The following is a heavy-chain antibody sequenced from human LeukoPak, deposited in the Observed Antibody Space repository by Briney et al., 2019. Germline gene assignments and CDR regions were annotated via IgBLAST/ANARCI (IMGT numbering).Heavy chain of an antibody. CDR3: ARVLGDDFWSGYYSSYYYYMDV. J-gene: IGHJ6*03. Sequence: PGGSLRLSCAASGFTFSSYSMNWVRQAPGKGLEWVSSISSSSSYIYYADSVKGRFTTSRDNAKNSLYLQMNSLRAEDTAVYYCARVLGDDFWSGYYSSYYYYMDVWGKGTTVTVSS. D-gene: IGHD3-3*01. V-gene: IGHV3-21*01. CDR1: GFTFSSYS. CDR2: ISSSSSYI.